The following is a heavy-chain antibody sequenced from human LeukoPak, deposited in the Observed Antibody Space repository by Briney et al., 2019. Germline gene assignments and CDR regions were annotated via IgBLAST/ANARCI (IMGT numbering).Heavy chain of an antibody. CDR2: ISGSGGST. Sequence: GGSLRLSCAAAGYTFRSYAMSWVRQAPGKGLEWVSAISGSGGSTYYADSVKGRFTISRDNSKNTLYLQMNSLRAEDTAVYCCAKARHIVVVTAIPFDYWGQGTLVTVSS. CDR1: GYTFRSYA. V-gene: IGHV3-23*01. D-gene: IGHD2-21*02. J-gene: IGHJ4*02. CDR3: AKARHIVVVTAIPFDY.